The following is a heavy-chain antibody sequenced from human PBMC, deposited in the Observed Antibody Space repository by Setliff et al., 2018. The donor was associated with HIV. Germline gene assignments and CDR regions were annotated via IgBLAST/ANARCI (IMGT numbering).Heavy chain of an antibody. D-gene: IGHD2-15*01. J-gene: IGHJ4*02. CDR2: IYYSGST. V-gene: IGHV4-59*02. CDR3: ARRAANGLFDY. CDR1: GGSVSSYY. Sequence: SETLSLTCTVSGGSVSSYYWNWIRQPPGKGLEWIGHIYYSGSTNYNPSLKSRVTISVDTSRNQFSLKLSSVTAADTAVYYCARRAANGLFDYWGQGTLVTVSS.